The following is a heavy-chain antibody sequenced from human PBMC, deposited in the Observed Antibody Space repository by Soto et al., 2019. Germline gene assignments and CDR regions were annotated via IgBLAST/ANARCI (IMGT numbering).Heavy chain of an antibody. Sequence: QVQLVESGGGVVQPGRSLRLSCAASGFTFSSFGMHWVRQAPGKGLEWVAVASYDGSYKYYADSVKGRFTISRDNSKNTLYLQMXXXXXXXXXXXXXXXXXXXXXXXXXFDYWGQGTLVTVSS. J-gene: IGHJ4*02. V-gene: IGHV3-30*03. CDR3: XXXXXXXXXXXXFDY. CDR1: GFTFSSFG. CDR2: ASYDGSYK.